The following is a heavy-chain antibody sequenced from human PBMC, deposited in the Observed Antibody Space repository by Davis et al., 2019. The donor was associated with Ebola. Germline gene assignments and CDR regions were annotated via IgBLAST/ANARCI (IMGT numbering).Heavy chain of an antibody. V-gene: IGHV4-39*01. J-gene: IGHJ5*02. D-gene: IGHD3-3*01. CDR2: IYYSGST. CDR1: GGSISSSSYY. Sequence: SETLSLTCTVSGGSISSSSYYWGWIRQPPGKGLEWIGSIYYSGSTYYNPSLKSRVTISVDTSKNQFSLKLSSVTAADTAVYYCARSLTPSLRFLEWSPWGQGTLVTVSS. CDR3: ARSLTPSLRFLEWSP.